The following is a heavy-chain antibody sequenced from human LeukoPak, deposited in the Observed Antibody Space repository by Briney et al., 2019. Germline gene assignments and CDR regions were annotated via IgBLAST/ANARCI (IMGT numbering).Heavy chain of an antibody. J-gene: IGHJ5*02. CDR3: AREWSYSSGWYGAFPLNWFDP. CDR1: GGSISSYY. V-gene: IGHV4-59*01. Sequence: SETLSLTCTVSGGSISSYYWSWIRQPPGKGLEWIGYIYYSGSTNYNPSLKSRVTISVDTSKNQFSLKLSSVTAADTDVYYCAREWSYSSGWYGAFPLNWFDPWGQGTLVTVSS. CDR2: IYYSGST. D-gene: IGHD6-19*01.